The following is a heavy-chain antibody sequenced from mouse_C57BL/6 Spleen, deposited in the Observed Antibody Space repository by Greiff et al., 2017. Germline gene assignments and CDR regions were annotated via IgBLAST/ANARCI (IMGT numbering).Heavy chain of an antibody. J-gene: IGHJ1*03. V-gene: IGHV1-26*01. CDR3: ARSTMVTTFDV. CDR2: INPNNGGT. CDR1: GYTFTDYY. Sequence: VQLQQSGPELVKPGASVKISCKASGYTFTDYYMNWVKQSHGKSLEWIGDINPNNGGTSYNQKFKGKATLTVDKSSSTAYMELRSLTSEDSAVYYCARSTMVTTFDVWGTGTTVTVSS. D-gene: IGHD2-2*01.